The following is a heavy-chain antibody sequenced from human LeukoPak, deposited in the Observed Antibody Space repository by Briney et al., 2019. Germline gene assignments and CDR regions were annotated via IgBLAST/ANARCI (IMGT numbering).Heavy chain of an antibody. CDR3: ARLKVGATYYFDY. D-gene: IGHD1-26*01. V-gene: IGHV1-69*13. Sequence: EASVKVSCKASGGTFSSYAISWVRQAPGQGLEWMGGIIPIFGTANYAQKFLGRVTITADESTSTAYMELSSLRSEDTAVYYCARLKVGATYYFDYWGQGTLVTVSS. J-gene: IGHJ4*02. CDR2: IIPIFGTA. CDR1: GGTFSSYA.